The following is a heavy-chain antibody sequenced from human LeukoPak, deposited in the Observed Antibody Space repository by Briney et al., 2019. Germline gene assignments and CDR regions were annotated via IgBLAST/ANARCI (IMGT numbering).Heavy chain of an antibody. CDR2: IIPIFGTA. CDR3: ARSLASKGYCTNGVCYKNNWFDP. V-gene: IGHV1-69*06. Sequence: SVKVSCKASGGTFSSYAISWVRQAPGQGLEWMGGIIPIFGTANYAQKFQGRVTITADKSTSTAYMELSSLRSEDTAVYYCARSLASKGYCTNGVCYKNNWFDPWGQGTLVTVSS. J-gene: IGHJ5*02. D-gene: IGHD2-8*01. CDR1: GGTFSSYA.